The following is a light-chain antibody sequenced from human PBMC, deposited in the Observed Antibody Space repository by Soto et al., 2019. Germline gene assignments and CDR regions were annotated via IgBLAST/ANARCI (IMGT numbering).Light chain of an antibody. V-gene: IGLV7-46*01. CDR1: TGAVTNGHY. CDR3: LLSYNGPYV. Sequence: QAVVTQEPSVTVSPGGTVTLTCGSSTGAVTNGHYPYWFQQKPGQAPRTLIYDTTNRHSGTPARFSGSLLGGKAALTLSGAQPEDEAEYYCLLSYNGPYVFGTGTKVTVL. CDR2: DTT. J-gene: IGLJ1*01.